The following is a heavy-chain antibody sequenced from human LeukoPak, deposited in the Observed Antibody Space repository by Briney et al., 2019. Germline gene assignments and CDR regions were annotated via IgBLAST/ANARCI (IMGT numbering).Heavy chain of an antibody. CDR1: GFTFHDHA. CDR3: ARDDAFDL. CDR2: LAWDGGSI. J-gene: IGHJ3*01. V-gene: IGHV3-9*01. Sequence: GRSLRLSCEASGFTFHDHAMHWVRQAPGKGLECVSGLAWDGGSIGYADSVKGRFTISRDNDKKSLYLQMNSLGVEDTALYYCARDDAFDLWGRGTMVTVSS.